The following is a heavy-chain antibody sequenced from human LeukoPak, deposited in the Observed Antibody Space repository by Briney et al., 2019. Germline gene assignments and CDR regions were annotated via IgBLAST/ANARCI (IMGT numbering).Heavy chain of an antibody. CDR3: ARGWVSRWWGSYRYDAFDI. V-gene: IGHV1-2*02. J-gene: IGHJ3*02. CDR2: INPNSGGT. D-gene: IGHD3-16*02. CDR1: GYTFTGYY. Sequence: ASVKVSCKASGYTFTGYYMHWVRQAPGQGLEWMGWINPNSGGTNYAQKFQGRVTMTRDTSISTAYMELSRLRSDDTAVYYCARGWVSRWWGSYRYDAFDIWGQGTMVTVSS.